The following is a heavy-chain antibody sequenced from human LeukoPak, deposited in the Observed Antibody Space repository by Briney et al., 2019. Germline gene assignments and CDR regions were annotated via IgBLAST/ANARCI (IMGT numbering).Heavy chain of an antibody. CDR3: VKRGTHHNILAGYYSNYGIDV. V-gene: IGHV3-23*01. D-gene: IGHD3-9*01. J-gene: IGHJ6*02. Sequence: GGSLRLSCAASGFTFSSYAMSWVRQAPGKGLEWVSTISGGGAYTYYADSVKGRFTISRENSKNTLYLQMDSLRAEDTAGYYCVKRGTHHNILAGYYSNYGIDVWGQGTTVTVSS. CDR2: ISGGGAYT. CDR1: GFTFSSYA.